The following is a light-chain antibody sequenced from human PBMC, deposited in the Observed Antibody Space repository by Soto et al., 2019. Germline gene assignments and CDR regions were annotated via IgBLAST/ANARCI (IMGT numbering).Light chain of an antibody. CDR1: QGIRNF. V-gene: IGKV1-27*01. CDR2: AAS. Sequence: DIQMTQSPTSLSASVGDRVTITCRASQGIRNFVAGYQQKPGKAPKLLIYAASTFQSGVPSRFSGSGSGTDFTLTINSLQPEDVATYSCQKYSSVPVFGPGTKVEIK. J-gene: IGKJ3*01. CDR3: QKYSSVPV.